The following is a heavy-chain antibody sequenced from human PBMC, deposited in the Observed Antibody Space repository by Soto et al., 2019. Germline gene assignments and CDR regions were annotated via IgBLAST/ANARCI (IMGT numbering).Heavy chain of an antibody. CDR3: ARGRGMVRGAGYWYLDL. D-gene: IGHD3-10*01. V-gene: IGHV1-46*01. J-gene: IGHJ2*01. CDR1: GYTFTSYY. Sequence: GASVKVSCKASGYTFTSYYMHWVRQAPGQGLEWMGIINPSGGSTSYAQKFQGRVTMTRDTSTSTVYMGLSSLRSEDTAVYYCARGRGMVRGAGYWYLDLWGRGTLVTVSS. CDR2: INPSGGST.